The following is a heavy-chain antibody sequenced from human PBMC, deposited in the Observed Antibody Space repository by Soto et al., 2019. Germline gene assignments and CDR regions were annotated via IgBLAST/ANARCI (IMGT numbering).Heavy chain of an antibody. J-gene: IGHJ4*02. CDR2: IYYSGST. CDR3: ARVGGLAARTFDY. CDR1: GGSISDFY. D-gene: IGHD6-6*01. Sequence: SETLSLTCTVSGGSISDFYWSWIRQPPGKGLEWIGYIYYSGSTNYNPSLKSRVTISVDTSKNRFSLNLRSMSPADTAVYYCARVGGLAARTFDYWGPGTLVTVSS. V-gene: IGHV4-59*01.